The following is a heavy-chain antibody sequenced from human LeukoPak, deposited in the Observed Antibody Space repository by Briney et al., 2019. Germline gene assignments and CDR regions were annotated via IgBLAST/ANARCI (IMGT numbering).Heavy chain of an antibody. J-gene: IGHJ6*04. V-gene: IGHV3-21*01. CDR1: GFTFSSYS. CDR2: ISSSSSYI. D-gene: IGHD2-2*01. Sequence: PGGSLRLSCAASGFTFSSYSMNWVRQAPGKGLEWVSSISSSSSYIYYADSVKGRFTISSDNAKNSLYLQMNSLRAEDAAVYYCARDRSLVGDVWGKGTAVTVSS. CDR3: ARDRSLVGDV.